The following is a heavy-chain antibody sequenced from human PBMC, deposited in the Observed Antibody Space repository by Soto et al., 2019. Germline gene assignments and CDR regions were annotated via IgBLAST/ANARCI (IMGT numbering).Heavy chain of an antibody. Sequence: LRLSCSSSGFTFSSCSMNWVRQAPGKGLEWVSFISGSGDTKYYADSVKGRFTISRDNAKNSLYLQMSSLRDEDTAVYYCAKYCSSDVCFDYWGQGTLVTVSS. V-gene: IGHV3-48*02. CDR3: AKYCSSDVCFDY. CDR1: GFTFSSCS. J-gene: IGHJ4*02. D-gene: IGHD2-8*01. CDR2: ISGSGDTK.